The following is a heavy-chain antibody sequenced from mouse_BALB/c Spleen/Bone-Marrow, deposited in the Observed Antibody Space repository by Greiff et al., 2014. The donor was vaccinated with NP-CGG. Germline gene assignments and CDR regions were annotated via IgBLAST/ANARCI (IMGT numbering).Heavy chain of an antibody. CDR2: IYPGDGDT. Sequence: QVHVKQSGAELARPGASVKLSCKASGYTFTSYWMQWVKQRPGQGLEWIGAIYPGDGDTRYTQKFKGKATLTADKSSSTAYMQLSSLASEDSAVYYCARSSGYVPYAMDYWGQGTSVTVSS. V-gene: IGHV1-87*01. D-gene: IGHD3-1*01. J-gene: IGHJ4*01. CDR1: GYTFTSYW. CDR3: ARSSGYVPYAMDY.